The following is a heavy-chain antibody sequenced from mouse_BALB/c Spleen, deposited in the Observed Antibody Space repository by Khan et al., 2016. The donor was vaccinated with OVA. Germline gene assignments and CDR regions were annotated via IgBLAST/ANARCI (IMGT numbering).Heavy chain of an antibody. CDR1: GYSITSDYA. CDR3: ARLATTVVADWYFDV. CDR2: ISYSGST. D-gene: IGHD1-1*01. J-gene: IGHJ1*01. V-gene: IGHV3-2*02. Sequence: VQLKESGPGLVKPSQSLSLTCTVTGYSITSDYAWNWIRQFPGNKLEWMGYISYSGSTSYNPSLKSRISITRDTSKNQFFLQLHSVTTEDTATYYCARLATTVVADWYFDVWGAGTTVTVSS.